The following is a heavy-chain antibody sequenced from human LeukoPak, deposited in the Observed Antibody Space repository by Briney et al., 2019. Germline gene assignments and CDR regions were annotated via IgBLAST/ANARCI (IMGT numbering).Heavy chain of an antibody. CDR1: GFTFSSCA. Sequence: GGSLRLSCAASGFTFSSCAMSWVRQAPGKGLEWVGRIKSKTDGGTTDYAAPVKGRFTISRDDSKNTLYLQMNSLKTEDTAVYYCTTDPCPYSGSYYCGYWGQGTLVTVSS. CDR3: TTDPCPYSGSYYCGY. CDR2: IKSKTDGGTT. J-gene: IGHJ4*02. D-gene: IGHD1-26*01. V-gene: IGHV3-15*01.